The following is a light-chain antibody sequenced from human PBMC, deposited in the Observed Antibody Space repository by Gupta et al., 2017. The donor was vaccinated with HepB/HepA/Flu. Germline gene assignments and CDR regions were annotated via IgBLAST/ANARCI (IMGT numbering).Light chain of an antibody. CDR2: DVH. CDR1: NSDIGGYDF. V-gene: IGLV2-14*03. J-gene: IGLJ3*02. CDR3: YSYTSRSTVV. Sequence: QSALTQPASVSGSPGQSITISCTGTNSDIGGYDFVSWYQQEDPDRAPKLIIYDVHKRPSWVSDRFSGSKSGNTASLTISGLLAEDEGDYYCYSYTSRSTVVFGGGTKMTVL.